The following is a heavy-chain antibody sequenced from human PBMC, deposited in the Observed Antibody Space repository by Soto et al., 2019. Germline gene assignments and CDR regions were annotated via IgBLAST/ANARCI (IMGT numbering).Heavy chain of an antibody. CDR3: TRDTGTHVIMDV. D-gene: IGHD1-1*01. Sequence: SQTLSLTCAISGDSVSSNSAAWNWIRQSPSRGLEWLGRTYYRSKWYSDYEVSVKSRITINADTSKNQFSLQLNSVTPEDTAVYYCTRDTGTHVIMDVWGQGTTVTVSS. J-gene: IGHJ6*02. CDR1: GDSVSSNSAA. V-gene: IGHV6-1*01. CDR2: TYYRSKWYS.